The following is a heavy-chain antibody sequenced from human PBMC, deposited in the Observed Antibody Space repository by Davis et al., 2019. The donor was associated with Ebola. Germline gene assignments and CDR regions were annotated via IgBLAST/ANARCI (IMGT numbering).Heavy chain of an antibody. CDR1: GGTFSSYA. CDR2: IIPMSDTA. Sequence: SVKVSCKASGGTFSSYAISWVRQAPGQGLEWMGGIIPMSDTANYAQKFQGRVTITADDSTSTVYIELSSLTSDDTAVYYCARGGLVPAAMIMIYYYAMDVWGHGTTVTVSS. J-gene: IGHJ6*02. CDR3: ARGGLVPAAMIMIYYYAMDV. D-gene: IGHD2-2*01. V-gene: IGHV1-69*13.